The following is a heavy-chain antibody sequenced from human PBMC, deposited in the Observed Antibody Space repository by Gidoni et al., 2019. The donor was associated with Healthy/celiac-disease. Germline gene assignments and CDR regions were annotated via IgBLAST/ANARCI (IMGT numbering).Heavy chain of an antibody. J-gene: IGHJ4*02. Sequence: EVQLVESGGGLVKPGGSLRLSCAASGFTFSSYSMNWVRQAPGKGLEWVSSISSSSGYIYYADSVKGRFTISRDNAKNSLYLQMNSLRAEDTAVYYCARDGTDGDYCFYWGQGTLVTVSS. CDR3: ARDGTDGDYCFY. CDR1: GFTFSSYS. V-gene: IGHV3-21*01. CDR2: ISSSSGYI. D-gene: IGHD4-17*01.